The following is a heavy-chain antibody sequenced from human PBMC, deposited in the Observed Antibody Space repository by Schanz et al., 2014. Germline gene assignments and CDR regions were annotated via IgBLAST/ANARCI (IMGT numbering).Heavy chain of an antibody. D-gene: IGHD6-13*01. J-gene: IGHJ4*02. V-gene: IGHV1-69*02. CDR2: IIPSLGLA. CDR1: GYTFTSYS. Sequence: QVQLVQSGAEVKKPGSSVKVSCKASGYTFTSYSIHWVRQAPGQGLEWMGRIIPSLGLAKYEQKFQDKVTITADTSTTTAYMELSGLRSEDTAVYYCASSGAGYSSSWDFDYWGQGTLVTVSS. CDR3: ASSGAGYSSSWDFDY.